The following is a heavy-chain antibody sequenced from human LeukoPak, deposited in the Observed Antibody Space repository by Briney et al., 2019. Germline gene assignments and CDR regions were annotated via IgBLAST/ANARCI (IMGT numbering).Heavy chain of an antibody. CDR2: IGGSGGST. CDR1: GFTFSSYA. Sequence: PGGSLRLSCAASGFTFSSYAMGWVRQAPGKGLEWVSAIGGSGGSTYYADSVKGRFTISRDNSKNTLYLQMNSLRAEDTAVYYCAKLHSSGWYKTNDYWGQGTLVTVSS. J-gene: IGHJ4*02. CDR3: AKLHSSGWYKTNDY. V-gene: IGHV3-23*01. D-gene: IGHD6-19*01.